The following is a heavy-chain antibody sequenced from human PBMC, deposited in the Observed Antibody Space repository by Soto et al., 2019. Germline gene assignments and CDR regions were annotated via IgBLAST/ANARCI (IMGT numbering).Heavy chain of an antibody. CDR1: GYTFTSYG. CDR3: AIQRAGRWLQLRFDY. D-gene: IGHD5-12*01. J-gene: IGHJ4*02. V-gene: IGHV1-18*01. CDR2: ISAYNGNT. Sequence: ASVKVSCKASGYTFTSYGISWVRQAPGQGLEWMGWISAYNGNTNYAQKLQGRVTMTTDTSTSTAYMELRSLRSDDTAVYYCAIQRAGRWLQLRFDYWGQGTLVTVSS.